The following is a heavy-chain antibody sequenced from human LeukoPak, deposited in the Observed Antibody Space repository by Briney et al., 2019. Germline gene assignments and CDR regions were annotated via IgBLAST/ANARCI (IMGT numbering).Heavy chain of an antibody. J-gene: IGHJ4*02. CDR3: ARTIVVVPAAHFDY. CDR1: GGSISSGSYY. D-gene: IGHD2-2*01. V-gene: IGHV4-61*02. CDR2: IYTSGST. Sequence: RTSETLSLTCTVSGGSISSGSYYWRWIRQPAGKGLEWIGRIYTSGSTNHNPSLKSRVTISVDTSKNQFSLKLSSVTAADTAVYYCARTIVVVPAAHFDYWGQGTLVTVSS.